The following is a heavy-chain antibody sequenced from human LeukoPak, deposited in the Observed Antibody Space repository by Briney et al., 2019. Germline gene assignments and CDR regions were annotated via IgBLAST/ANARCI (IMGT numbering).Heavy chain of an antibody. J-gene: IGHJ4*02. V-gene: IGHV3-23*01. Sequence: GGSLRLSCAVSGITLSNYGMSWVRQAPGKGLEWVAGISDSGGSTNYADSVKGRFTISRDNAKNTLYLQMNSLRAEDTAVYFCAKRGVVIRVILVGFHKQAYYFDSRGQGALVTVSS. CDR3: AKRGVVIRVILVGFHKQAYYFDS. CDR2: ISDSGGST. D-gene: IGHD3-10*01. CDR1: GITLSNYG.